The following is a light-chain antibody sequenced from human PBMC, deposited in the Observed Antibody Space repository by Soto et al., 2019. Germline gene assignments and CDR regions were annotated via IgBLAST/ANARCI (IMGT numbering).Light chain of an antibody. CDR1: SSDVGGYNY. CDR3: SSYTTSNTRQIV. J-gene: IGLJ1*01. V-gene: IGLV2-14*03. CDR2: DVS. Sequence: QSALTQPASVSGSPGQSITISCTGTSSDVGGYNYGSWYQHHPGTAPKLIIYDVSNRPSGVSIRFSGSKSDNTASLTISGLQPEDEADYHCSSYTTSNTRQIVFGTGTKLTVL.